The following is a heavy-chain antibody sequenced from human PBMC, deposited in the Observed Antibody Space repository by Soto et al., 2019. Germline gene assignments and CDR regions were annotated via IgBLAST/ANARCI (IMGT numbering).Heavy chain of an antibody. Sequence: GGSLRLSCAASGFTFSRYAMSWVRQAPGKGLEWVSAISGSCGSTYYADSVKGRFTISRDNSKNTLYLQMNSLRAEDTAVYYCAKDRYLRNWFDPWGQGTLVTVSS. CDR3: AKDRYLRNWFDP. V-gene: IGHV3-23*01. D-gene: IGHD1-20*01. J-gene: IGHJ5*02. CDR1: GFTFSRYA. CDR2: ISGSCGST.